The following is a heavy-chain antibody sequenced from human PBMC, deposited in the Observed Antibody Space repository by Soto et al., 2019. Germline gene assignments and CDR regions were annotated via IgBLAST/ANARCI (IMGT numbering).Heavy chain of an antibody. J-gene: IGHJ4*02. V-gene: IGHV1-18*01. CDR2: ISAYNGNT. D-gene: IGHD2-21*02. Sequence: QVLLVQSGAEVKKPGASVKVSCKASGYTFTNFDITWVRQAPGQGLEWMGWISAYNGNTSYAQKHQGRVTMTTDTPTTTAYMELRSLRSGDTAVYYCARGDSAYWGQGTLVTVSS. CDR1: GYTFTNFD. CDR3: ARGDSAY.